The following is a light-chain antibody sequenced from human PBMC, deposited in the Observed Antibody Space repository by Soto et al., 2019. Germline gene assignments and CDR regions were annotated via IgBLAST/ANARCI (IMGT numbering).Light chain of an antibody. CDR2: DAS. Sequence: EIVLTQSPATLSLSPGERATLSCRASQSVSSYLAWYQQKPGQAPRLLVYDASTRATGIPARVSGSGSGTDFTLSISSLAPEDFAVYFCQQRSDWPLTFGGGTKVEIK. CDR1: QSVSSY. V-gene: IGKV3-11*01. CDR3: QQRSDWPLT. J-gene: IGKJ4*01.